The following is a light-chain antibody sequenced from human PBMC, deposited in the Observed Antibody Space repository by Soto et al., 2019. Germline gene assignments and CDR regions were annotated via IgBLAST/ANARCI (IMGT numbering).Light chain of an antibody. CDR3: TFYTTPSTWV. V-gene: IGLV2-18*01. CDR2: EDT. CDR1: SSDFGNYNR. Sequence: QSALTQPPSVSGSPGQSVTISCTGTSSDFGNYNRVSWYQQPPGTAPKLMVYEDTHRPSGVPDRFSGSKSGKTASLTISGLQAEDEADYYCTFYTTPSTWVFGGGTKLTVL. J-gene: IGLJ3*02.